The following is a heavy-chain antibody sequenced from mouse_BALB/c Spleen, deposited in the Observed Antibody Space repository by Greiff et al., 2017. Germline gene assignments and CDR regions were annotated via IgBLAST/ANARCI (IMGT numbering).Heavy chain of an antibody. V-gene: IGHV1-5*01. D-gene: IGHD2-4*01. Sequence: EVKLVESGTVLARPGASVKMSCKASGYTFTSYWMHWVKQRPGQGLEWIGAIYPGNSDTSYNQKFKGKAKLTAVTSTSTAYMELSSLTNEDSAVYYCTLYYDYDEYFDVWGAGTTVTVSS. CDR2: IYPGNSDT. CDR3: TLYYDYDEYFDV. CDR1: GYTFTSYW. J-gene: IGHJ1*01.